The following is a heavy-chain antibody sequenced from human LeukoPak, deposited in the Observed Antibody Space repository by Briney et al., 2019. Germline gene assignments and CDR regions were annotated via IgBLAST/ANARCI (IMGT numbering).Heavy chain of an antibody. Sequence: GASVKVSCKASGGTFSSYAISWVRQAPGQGLEWMGGIIPIFGTANYAQKFQGRVTITADESTSTAYMELSSLRSEDTAVYYCARALRVHARPRNSGWSQEAFDIWGQGTMVTVSS. CDR1: GGTFSSYA. D-gene: IGHD6-19*01. CDR2: IIPIFGTA. J-gene: IGHJ3*02. V-gene: IGHV1-69*13. CDR3: ARALRVHARPRNSGWSQEAFDI.